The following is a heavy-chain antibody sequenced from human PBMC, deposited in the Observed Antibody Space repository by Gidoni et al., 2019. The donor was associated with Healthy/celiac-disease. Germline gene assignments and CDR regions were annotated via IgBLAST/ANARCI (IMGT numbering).Heavy chain of an antibody. CDR1: GFTFSSYA. D-gene: IGHD5-18*01. J-gene: IGHJ5*02. V-gene: IGHV3-23*01. Sequence: EVQLLESGGGLVQPGGSLRLSCAASGFTFSSYAMSWVRQAPGKGLEWVSAIRGSGGSTYYADSVKGRFTISRDNSKNTLYLQMNSLRAEDTAVYYCAKDRRGYSYGYHWFDPWGQGTLVTVSS. CDR2: IRGSGGST. CDR3: AKDRRGYSYGYHWFDP.